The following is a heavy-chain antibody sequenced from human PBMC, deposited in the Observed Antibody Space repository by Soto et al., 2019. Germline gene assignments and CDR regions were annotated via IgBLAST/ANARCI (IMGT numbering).Heavy chain of an antibody. Sequence: SETLSLTCTVSGGSVSSGSYYWSWIRQPPEKGLEWIGYIYYSGSTNYNPSLKSRVTISVDTSKNQFSLKLSSVTAADTAVYYCARDHGLVRGNWFDPWGQGTLVTVSS. CDR2: IYYSGST. CDR1: GGSVSSGSYY. CDR3: ARDHGLVRGNWFDP. D-gene: IGHD3-10*01. J-gene: IGHJ5*02. V-gene: IGHV4-61*01.